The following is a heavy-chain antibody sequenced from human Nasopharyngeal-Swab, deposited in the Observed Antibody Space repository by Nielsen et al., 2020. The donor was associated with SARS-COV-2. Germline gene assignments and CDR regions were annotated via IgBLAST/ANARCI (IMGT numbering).Heavy chain of an antibody. CDR1: GYSFTSYW. V-gene: IGHV5-10-1*01. J-gene: IGHJ6*02. CDR3: ARLRASAFGNYYYGMDV. D-gene: IGHD3-3*01. Sequence: GGTLRLSCKGSGYSFTSYWISRVRQMPGKGLEWMGRIDPSDSYTNYSPPFQGHVTISADKSISTAYLQWSSLKASDTAMYYCARLRASAFGNYYYGMDVWGQGTTVTVSS. CDR2: IDPSDSYT.